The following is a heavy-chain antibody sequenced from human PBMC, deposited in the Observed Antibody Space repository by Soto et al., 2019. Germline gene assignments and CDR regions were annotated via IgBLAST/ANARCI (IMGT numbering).Heavy chain of an antibody. V-gene: IGHV5-10-1*01. D-gene: IGHD6-13*01. CDR2: IDASDSYT. CDR3: ARHRIAADIFDV. Sequence: GESLKISCKASGYIFTNYWITWVRQMPGKGLEWMGRIDASDSYTNYSPSYQGHVTISADKSITTAYLQWSSLKASDTAMYYCARHRIAADIFDVWGQGTMVTVSS. J-gene: IGHJ3*01. CDR1: GYIFTNYW.